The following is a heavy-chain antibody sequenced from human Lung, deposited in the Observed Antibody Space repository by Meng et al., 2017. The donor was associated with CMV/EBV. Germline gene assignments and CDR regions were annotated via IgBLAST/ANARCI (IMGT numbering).Heavy chain of an antibody. CDR1: GGSFSGYY. CDR3: ASIEAVGDTPFDY. Sequence: SETLSLTXAVYGGSFSGYYWSWIRQPPGKGLEWIGEINHSGSNNYNPSLKSRVTISVDTSKNQFPLKLSSGTATDTAVYYCASIEAVGDTPFDYWGQGTLVTVSS. CDR2: INHSGSN. V-gene: IGHV4-34*01. J-gene: IGHJ4*02. D-gene: IGHD6-13*01.